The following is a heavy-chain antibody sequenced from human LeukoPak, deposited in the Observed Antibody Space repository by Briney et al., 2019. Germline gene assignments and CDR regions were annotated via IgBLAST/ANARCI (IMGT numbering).Heavy chain of an antibody. J-gene: IGHJ4*02. CDR1: RFTFSSYD. Sequence: GGSLRLSCAASRFTFSSYDMNWVRQVPGKGLEWVSAITGSGGGTYYADSVKGRFTISRDNSKNTLFLHMNSLRAEDTAVYSCAKGYYGSGSYGWFDYWGQGTLVTVSS. CDR2: ITGSGGGT. CDR3: AKGYYGSGSYGWFDY. D-gene: IGHD3-10*01. V-gene: IGHV3-23*01.